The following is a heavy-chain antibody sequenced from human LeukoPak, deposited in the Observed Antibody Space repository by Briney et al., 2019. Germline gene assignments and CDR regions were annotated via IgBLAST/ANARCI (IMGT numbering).Heavy chain of an antibody. Sequence: PAGSLTLSCAASGFTFSSYSMIWVRQAPGKGLEWVSSISSSSSYIYYADSVKGRYTISRDNAKNSLYLQMTSLRAQDTAVYYCARENSASHPLYFDYWGQGTLVTVSP. V-gene: IGHV3-21*01. D-gene: IGHD1-26*01. CDR2: ISSSSSYI. J-gene: IGHJ4*02. CDR1: GFTFSSYS. CDR3: ARENSASHPLYFDY.